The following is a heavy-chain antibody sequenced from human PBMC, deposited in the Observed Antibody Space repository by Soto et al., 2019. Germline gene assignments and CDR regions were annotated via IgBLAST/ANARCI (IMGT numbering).Heavy chain of an antibody. CDR1: GGSISSGGYY. CDR3: ARALSADYYDSSGYYPFDY. CDR2: IYYSGST. J-gene: IGHJ4*02. Sequence: QVQLQESGPGLVKPSQTLSLTCTVSGGSISSGGYYWSWIRQHPGKGLEWIGYIYYSGSTYYNPSLKSRVTISVDTSKNQFSLKLISVTAADTAVYYCARALSADYYDSSGYYPFDYWGQGTLVTVSS. V-gene: IGHV4-31*03. D-gene: IGHD3-22*01.